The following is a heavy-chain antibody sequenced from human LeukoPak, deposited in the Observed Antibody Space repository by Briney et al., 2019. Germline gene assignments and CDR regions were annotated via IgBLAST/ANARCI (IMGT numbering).Heavy chain of an antibody. D-gene: IGHD6-19*01. Sequence: ASVKVSCKASGYTFTSYAMHWVRQAPGQRLEWMGWINAGNGNTKYSQNFQGRVTMTRDTSTSAVYMELSSLRSEDTAVYYCARGGSLAVAPHQYYFDYWSQGTLVTVSS. CDR2: INAGNGNT. V-gene: IGHV1-3*01. J-gene: IGHJ4*02. CDR3: ARGGSLAVAPHQYYFDY. CDR1: GYTFTSYA.